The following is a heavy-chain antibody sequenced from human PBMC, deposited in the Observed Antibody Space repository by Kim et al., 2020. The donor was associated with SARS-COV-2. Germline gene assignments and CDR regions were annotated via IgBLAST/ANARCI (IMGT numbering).Heavy chain of an antibody. D-gene: IGHD6-19*01. Sequence: SETLSLTCTVSGGSISSYYWSWIRQPPGKGLEWIGYIYYSGSTNYNPSLKSRVTISVDTSKNQFSLKLSSVTAADTAVYYCARDGTQQLGIYIAVAGGGYFDYWGQGTLVTVSS. CDR2: IYYSGST. V-gene: IGHV4-59*01. CDR3: ARDGTQQLGIYIAVAGGGYFDY. J-gene: IGHJ4*02. CDR1: GGSISSYY.